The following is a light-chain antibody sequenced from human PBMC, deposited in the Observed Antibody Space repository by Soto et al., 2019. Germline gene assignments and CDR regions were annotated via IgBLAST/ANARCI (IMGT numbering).Light chain of an antibody. CDR1: SGHSSYA. V-gene: IGLV4-69*01. CDR3: QTWDTGTAV. J-gene: IGLJ2*01. CDR2: LNSDGSH. Sequence: QLVLTQSPSASASLGASVKLTRTLSSGHSSYAIAWHQQQPEKGPRYLMKLNSDGSHSKGDGIPDRFSGSSSGAERYLTISGLQSEDEADYYCQTWDTGTAVFGGGTKLTVL.